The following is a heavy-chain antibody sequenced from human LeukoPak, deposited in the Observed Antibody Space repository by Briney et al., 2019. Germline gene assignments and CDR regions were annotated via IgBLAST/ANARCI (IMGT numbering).Heavy chain of an antibody. D-gene: IGHD3-22*01. J-gene: IGHJ4*02. V-gene: IGHV3-23*01. CDR1: GFTFSSSA. CDR2: ISASGGST. CDR3: AKDPTYYYDSSGYYYTPNYFDY. Sequence: GGSLRLSCAASGFTFSSSAMSWVRQVPGKGLEWVSGISASGGSTYYADSVRGRFTISRDNSKNTLYVQMNSLRDEDTAVYYCAKDPTYYYDSSGYYYTPNYFDYWGQGTLVTVSS.